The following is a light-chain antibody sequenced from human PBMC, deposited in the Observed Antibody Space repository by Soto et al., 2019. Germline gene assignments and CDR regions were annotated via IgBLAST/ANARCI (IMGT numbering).Light chain of an antibody. CDR2: DAS. V-gene: IGKV3-11*01. J-gene: IGKJ3*01. Sequence: EIVLTQSPATLSVSPGERATLSCRASQSVSNYLAWFQQKPGQAPRLLIYDASNRAAGIPARFSGSGSGTDFTLTINSLEPEDFAVYYCQLRGNWPPFTFGPGTRLDIK. CDR3: QLRGNWPPFT. CDR1: QSVSNY.